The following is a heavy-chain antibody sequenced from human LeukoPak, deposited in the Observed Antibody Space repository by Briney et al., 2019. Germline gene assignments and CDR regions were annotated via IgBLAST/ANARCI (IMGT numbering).Heavy chain of an antibody. Sequence: ASVKVSCKASGGTFSSYAISWVRQAPGQGLEWMGWISAYNGNTNYAQKLQGRVTMTTDTSTSTAYMELRSLRSDDTAVYYCARGVSGRYDFWSGCTYNWFDPWGQGTLVTVSS. CDR3: ARGVSGRYDFWSGCTYNWFDP. CDR1: GGTFSSYA. D-gene: IGHD3-3*01. CDR2: ISAYNGNT. V-gene: IGHV1-18*01. J-gene: IGHJ5*02.